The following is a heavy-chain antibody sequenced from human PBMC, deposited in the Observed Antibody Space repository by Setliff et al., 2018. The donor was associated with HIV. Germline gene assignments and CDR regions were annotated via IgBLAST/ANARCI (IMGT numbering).Heavy chain of an antibody. D-gene: IGHD3-3*01. CDR1: GDSITSNSYY. J-gene: IGHJ6*02. Sequence: SETLSLTCTVSGDSITSNSYYWGWIRQSPGKGLEWIGTMHHSGSTYYNPSLRSRVAIFIDTSKNQFSLKLSSVTAADTAVYYCARNFWNGPPDYYYYGLDVWGQGTTVTVSS. CDR2: MHHSGST. V-gene: IGHV4-39*07. CDR3: ARNFWNGPPDYYYYGLDV.